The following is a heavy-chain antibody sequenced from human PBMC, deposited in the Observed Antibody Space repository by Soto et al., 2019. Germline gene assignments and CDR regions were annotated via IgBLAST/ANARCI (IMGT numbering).Heavy chain of an antibody. V-gene: IGHV4-31*03. CDR2: IYYSGST. Sequence: SETLSLTCTVSGGSISSGGYYWSWIRQHPGKGLEWIGYIYYSGSTYYNPSLKSRVTISVDTSKNQFSLKLSSVTAADTAVYYCARAYCSGGSCYESKFDYWGQGTLVTVS. CDR1: GGSISSGGYY. CDR3: ARAYCSGGSCYESKFDY. J-gene: IGHJ4*02. D-gene: IGHD2-15*01.